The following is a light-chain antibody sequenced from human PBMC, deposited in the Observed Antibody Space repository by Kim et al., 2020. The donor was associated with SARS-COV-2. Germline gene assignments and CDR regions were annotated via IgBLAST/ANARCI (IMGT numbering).Light chain of an antibody. CDR1: ELGDKY. CDR2: QDN. Sequence: PGQTASITCSGDELGDKYVCWYQQKPGQPPVLVIYQDNKWPSGIPERFSGSNSGNTATLTISGTQALDEADYYCQAWDSSTSSWVFCGGTQLTVL. J-gene: IGLJ3*02. V-gene: IGLV3-1*01. CDR3: QAWDSSTSSWV.